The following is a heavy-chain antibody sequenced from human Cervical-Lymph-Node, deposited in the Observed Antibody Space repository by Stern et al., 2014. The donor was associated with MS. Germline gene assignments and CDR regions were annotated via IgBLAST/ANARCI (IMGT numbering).Heavy chain of an antibody. CDR2: IYWDDDK. V-gene: IGHV2-5*02. CDR1: GFSLSTSGVG. Sequence: ESGPTLVTPTQTLTLTCTFSGFSLSTSGVGVGWIRQPPGKALEWLALIYWDDDKRYSPSLESRLTITKDTSKNLVFLTMTNMDPVDTATYYCAHLTTATALDYWGQGTLVTVSS. D-gene: IGHD1-1*01. J-gene: IGHJ4*02. CDR3: AHLTTATALDY.